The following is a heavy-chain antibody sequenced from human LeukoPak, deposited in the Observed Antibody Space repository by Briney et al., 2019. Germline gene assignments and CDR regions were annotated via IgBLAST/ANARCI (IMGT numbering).Heavy chain of an antibody. Sequence: GGSLRLSCAASGFTFSSYSMNWVRQAPGKGQVWVSRINNDGSTTTYADSVKGRFTISRDNAKKTLYLQMNSLRVEDTAVYYCARGGVDSWGQGTLVTVSS. J-gene: IGHJ4*02. CDR2: INNDGSTT. CDR1: GFTFSSYS. V-gene: IGHV3-74*01. CDR3: ARGGVDS. D-gene: IGHD3-16*01.